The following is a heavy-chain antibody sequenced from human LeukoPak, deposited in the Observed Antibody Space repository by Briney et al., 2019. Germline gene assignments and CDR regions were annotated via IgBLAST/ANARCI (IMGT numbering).Heavy chain of an antibody. V-gene: IGHV4-61*02. D-gene: IGHD1/OR15-1a*01. Sequence: SETLSLTCTVSGGSISSGSYYWSWIRQPAGKGLEWIGRIYTSGSTNYNPSLKSRVTISVDTSKNQFSLKLSSVTAADTAVYYCARDLGLEQAPDFGWFDPWGQGTLVTVSS. CDR1: GGSISSGSYY. CDR3: ARDLGLEQAPDFGWFDP. CDR2: IYTSGST. J-gene: IGHJ5*02.